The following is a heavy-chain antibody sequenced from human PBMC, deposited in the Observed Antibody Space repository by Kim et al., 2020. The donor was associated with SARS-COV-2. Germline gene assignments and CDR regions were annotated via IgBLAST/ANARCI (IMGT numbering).Heavy chain of an antibody. CDR3: ARANYYGSGSYYNGIDY. J-gene: IGHJ4*02. Sequence: GGSLRLSCAASGFTFSDYYMSWIRQAPGKGLEWVSYISSSSSYTNYADSVKGRFTISRDNAKNSLYLQMNSLRAEDTAVYYCARANYYGSGSYYNGIDYWGQGTLVTVSS. CDR1: GFTFSDYY. CDR2: ISSSSSYT. D-gene: IGHD3-10*01. V-gene: IGHV3-11*05.